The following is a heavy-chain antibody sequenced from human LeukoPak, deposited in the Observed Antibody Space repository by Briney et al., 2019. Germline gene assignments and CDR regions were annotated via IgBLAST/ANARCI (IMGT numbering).Heavy chain of an antibody. CDR1: GFIYNNYG. D-gene: IGHD3-22*01. V-gene: IGHV3-23*01. CDR2: ISNDGGGT. CDR3: AKGSSGYFADL. J-gene: IGHJ5*02. Sequence: GGSLRLSCAASGFIYNNYGLIWVRQAPGKGLEWVSAISNDGGGTQYADFVEGRFTISRDNSKNTLFLQMSSLRAEDTALYYCAKGSSGYFADLWGQGTLVTVSS.